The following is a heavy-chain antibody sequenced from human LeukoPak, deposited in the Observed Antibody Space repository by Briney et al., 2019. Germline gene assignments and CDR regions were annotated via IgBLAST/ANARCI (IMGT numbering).Heavy chain of an antibody. CDR1: GFTFSDYY. V-gene: IGHV3-11*04. CDR2: ISSSGRAI. D-gene: IGHD2-21*02. J-gene: IGHJ4*02. CDR3: ARVVVTAILRYFDC. Sequence: GGPLRLSCAASGFTFSDYYMTWIRQAPGQGLEWVSYISSSGRAIYYADSVKGRFTISRDNAKNSLYLQMNSLRAEDTAVYYCARVVVTAILRYFDCWGQGTLVTVSS.